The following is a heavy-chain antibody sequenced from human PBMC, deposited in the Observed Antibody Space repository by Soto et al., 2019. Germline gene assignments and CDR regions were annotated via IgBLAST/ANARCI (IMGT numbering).Heavy chain of an antibody. J-gene: IGHJ4*02. CDR1: GFTFSSFW. Sequence: GGSLRLSCAASGFTFSSFWITWVRQAPGKGLEWVASINQDGSEKHYVDSVKGRFTLSRDNAENSVYLQMNSLRADDTAVYYCARDFGVQELDYWGQGTLVTVSS. CDR2: INQDGSEK. V-gene: IGHV3-7*01. CDR3: ARDFGVQELDY. D-gene: IGHD3-3*01.